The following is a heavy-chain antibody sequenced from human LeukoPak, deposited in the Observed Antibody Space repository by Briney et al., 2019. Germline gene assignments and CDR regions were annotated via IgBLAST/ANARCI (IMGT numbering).Heavy chain of an antibody. Sequence: GGSLRLSCAASGFTFRTNYMTWVRQAPGKGLEWGSVIYSGGSTYYADSVKVRFPISRDNSKNTLYLQMKSLRAEDTGVYYCARVGTDDYSGVFDYWGQGTLVTVSS. V-gene: IGHV3-66*01. CDR1: GFTFRTNY. CDR3: ARVGTDDYSGVFDY. D-gene: IGHD5-24*01. CDR2: IYSGGST. J-gene: IGHJ4*02.